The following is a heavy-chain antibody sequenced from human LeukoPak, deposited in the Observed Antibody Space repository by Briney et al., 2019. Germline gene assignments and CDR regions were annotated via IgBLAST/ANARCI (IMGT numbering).Heavy chain of an antibody. CDR2: ISSDGSST. D-gene: IGHD3-16*01. J-gene: IGHJ4*02. CDR3: ARDWGGYRPTSNDY. CDR1: GFTFSSYW. Sequence: GGSLRLSCAASGFTFSSYWMHWVRQAPGRGLVWVSRISSDGSSTIYADSVKGRFTISRDNAKNTLYLQMNSLRAEDTAVYYCARDWGGYRPTSNDYWGQGTLVTVSS. V-gene: IGHV3-74*01.